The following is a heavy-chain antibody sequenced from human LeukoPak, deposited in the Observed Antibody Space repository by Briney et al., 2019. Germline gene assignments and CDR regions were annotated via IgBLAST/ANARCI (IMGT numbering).Heavy chain of an antibody. D-gene: IGHD6-13*01. J-gene: IGHJ5*02. Sequence: SETLSLTCTVSGGSLSSYYWSWIRQVAGKGLEWIGRIYTSGSTNYNPSLKSRVTMSVDTSKNQFSLKLTSVAAADTAVYYCARSPYSSSWYPFAPWGQGTLVSVSS. CDR2: IYTSGST. CDR3: ARSPYSSSWYPFAP. V-gene: IGHV4-4*07. CDR1: GGSLSSYY.